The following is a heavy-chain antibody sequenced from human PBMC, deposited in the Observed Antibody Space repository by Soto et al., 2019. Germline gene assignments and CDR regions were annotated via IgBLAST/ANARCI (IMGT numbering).Heavy chain of an antibody. CDR1: GGSISSYY. D-gene: IGHD6-13*01. Sequence: SETLSLTCTVSGGSISSYYWSWIRQPPGKGLEWIGYIYYSGSTNYNPSLKSRVTISVDTSKNRFSLKLSSVTAADTAVYYCERERSIAAAGTAYYFDYWGQGTLVTVSS. CDR3: ERERSIAAAGTAYYFDY. J-gene: IGHJ4*02. CDR2: IYYSGST. V-gene: IGHV4-59*01.